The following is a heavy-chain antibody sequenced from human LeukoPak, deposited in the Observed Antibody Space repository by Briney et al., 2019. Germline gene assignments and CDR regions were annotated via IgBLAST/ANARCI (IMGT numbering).Heavy chain of an antibody. CDR3: ARDAGGYEDY. Sequence: SETLSLTCTVSGGSISDYYWSWIRQPPGKGLEWIGWIFGSGSSNYNPSLKSRLTISVDTSKNQFSLKLSSLTAADTAVYYCARDAGGYEDYWGQGTLVTVSS. CDR2: IFGSGSS. CDR1: GGSISDYY. D-gene: IGHD5-12*01. V-gene: IGHV4-59*12. J-gene: IGHJ4*02.